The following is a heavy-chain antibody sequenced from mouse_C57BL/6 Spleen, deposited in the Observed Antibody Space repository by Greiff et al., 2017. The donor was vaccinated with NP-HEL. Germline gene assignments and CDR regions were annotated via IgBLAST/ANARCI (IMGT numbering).Heavy chain of an antibody. CDR2: INPNNGGT. Sequence: VQLQQSGPELVKPGASVKIPCKASGYTFTDYNMDWVKQSHGKSLEWIGDINPNNGGTIYNQKFKGKATLTVDKSSSTAYMELRSLTSEDTAVYYCARSLITTALGDYWGQGTTLTVSS. D-gene: IGHD1-1*01. CDR3: ARSLITTALGDY. J-gene: IGHJ2*01. V-gene: IGHV1-18*01. CDR1: GYTFTDYN.